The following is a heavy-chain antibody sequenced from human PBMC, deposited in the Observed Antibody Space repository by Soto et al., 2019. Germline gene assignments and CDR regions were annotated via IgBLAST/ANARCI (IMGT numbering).Heavy chain of an antibody. V-gene: IGHV3-23*01. Sequence: PGGSLRLSWAASGCSFKSYEVSWILQAPGKGLEWVSAIGYAGDTTHYADSVKGRFTISRDNSKNTLYLQMDSLRAEETAVYYCAKNRGIIMIVESWGQGTPVTVSS. CDR1: GCSFKSYE. D-gene: IGHD3-22*01. CDR2: IGYAGDTT. J-gene: IGHJ4*02. CDR3: AKNRGIIMIVES.